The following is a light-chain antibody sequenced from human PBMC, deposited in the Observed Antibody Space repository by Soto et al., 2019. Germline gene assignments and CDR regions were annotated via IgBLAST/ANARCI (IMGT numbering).Light chain of an antibody. CDR3: QQRSNWPRGVT. CDR1: QSVSSY. CDR2: DAS. J-gene: IGKJ3*01. V-gene: IGKV3-11*01. Sequence: EIVLTQSPATLSLSPGERATLSCRASQSVSSYLAWYQQKPGQAPRLLIYDASNRATGIPARFSGSGSGTAFTLPISSLEPEDFAVYYCQQRSNWPRGVTFGPGTKVDIK.